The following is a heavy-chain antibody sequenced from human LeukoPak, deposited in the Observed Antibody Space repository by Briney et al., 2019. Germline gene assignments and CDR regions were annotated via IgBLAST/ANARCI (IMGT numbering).Heavy chain of an antibody. Sequence: SETLSLTCTVSGGSINNYYWSWIRQPPGKGLEWIGYVYYSGSTNYNPSLKSRVTISVDTSTNQLSLKLNSVTAADTAVYYCASRLSTSSSWYYYYGMDVWGQGTTVTVSS. V-gene: IGHV4-59*01. CDR3: ASRLSTSSSWYYYYGMDV. D-gene: IGHD6-13*01. J-gene: IGHJ6*02. CDR1: GGSINNYY. CDR2: VYYSGST.